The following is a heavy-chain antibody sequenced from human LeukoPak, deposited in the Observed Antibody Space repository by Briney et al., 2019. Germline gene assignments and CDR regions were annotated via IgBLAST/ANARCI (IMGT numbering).Heavy chain of an antibody. J-gene: IGHJ4*02. CDR3: AKGSLYSAYLCDY. CDR1: GFTFSIYA. CDR2: INYSDGKT. V-gene: IGHV3-23*01. Sequence: GGSLRLSCSGSGFTFSIYAMNWVRQAPGKGLEWVSGINYSDGKTSYADSVKGRFTISRDNSRNTLYLQMNSLRAEDTAVYYCAKGSLYSAYLCDYWGQGTLVTVSS. D-gene: IGHD5-12*01.